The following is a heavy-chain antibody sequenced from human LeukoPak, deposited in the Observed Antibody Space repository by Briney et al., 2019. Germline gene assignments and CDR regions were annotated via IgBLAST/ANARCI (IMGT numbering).Heavy chain of an antibody. J-gene: IGHJ3*02. D-gene: IGHD1-26*01. Sequence: ASVKVSCKVSGYTLTELSMHWVRQAPGKWLEWMGGFDPEDGETIYAQKFQGRVTMTEDTSTDTAYMELSSLRSEDTAVYYCATTASYHDAFDIWGQGTMVTDSS. V-gene: IGHV1-24*01. CDR2: FDPEDGET. CDR1: GYTLTELS. CDR3: ATTASYHDAFDI.